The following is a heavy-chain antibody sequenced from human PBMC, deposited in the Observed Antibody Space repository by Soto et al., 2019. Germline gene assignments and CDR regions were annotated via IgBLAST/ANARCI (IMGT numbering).Heavy chain of an antibody. CDR1: GFTFSSYA. CDR3: AKVQYSSSYDY. CDR2: ISGSGGST. Sequence: EVQLLESGGGLVQPGGSLRLSCAASGFTFSSYAMSWVRQAPGKGLEWVSAISGSGGSTYYADSVKGRFTISRDNSKNPLPLQINSLRAEDTAVYYCAKVQYSSSYDYWGQGTLVTVSS. V-gene: IGHV3-23*01. J-gene: IGHJ4*02. D-gene: IGHD6-6*01.